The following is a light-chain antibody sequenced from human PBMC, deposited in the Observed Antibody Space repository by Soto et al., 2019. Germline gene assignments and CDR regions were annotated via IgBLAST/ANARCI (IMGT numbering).Light chain of an antibody. J-gene: IGKJ1*01. CDR1: QSVSSN. Sequence: EIVMTQSPSTLSVSPGERATLSCRASQSVSSNLAWYQQKPGQAPRLLIYGASTRATGIPARFSGSGSGTECTRTIISLQCEDFAVYYCQQYNNWPPWTFGQGTKVEIK. CDR2: GAS. V-gene: IGKV3-15*01. CDR3: QQYNNWPPWT.